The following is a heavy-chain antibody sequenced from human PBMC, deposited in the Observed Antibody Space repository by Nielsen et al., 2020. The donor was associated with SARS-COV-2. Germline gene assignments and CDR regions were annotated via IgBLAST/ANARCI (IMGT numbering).Heavy chain of an antibody. D-gene: IGHD3-22*01. CDR3: ARDLYYDSSGFDY. Sequence: GESLKISCAASGFTFDDYGMSWVRQAPGKGLEWVSGINWNGGSTGYADSVKGRFTSSRDNAKNTLYLQMNSLRAEDTAVYYCARDLYYDSSGFDYWGQGTLVTVSS. CDR2: INWNGGST. V-gene: IGHV3-20*04. CDR1: GFTFDDYG. J-gene: IGHJ4*02.